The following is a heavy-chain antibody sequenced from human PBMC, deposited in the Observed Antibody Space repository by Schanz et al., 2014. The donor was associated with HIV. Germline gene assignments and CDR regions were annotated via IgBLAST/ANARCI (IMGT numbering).Heavy chain of an antibody. J-gene: IGHJ6*02. Sequence: VQLVESGGGLVQPGGSLRLSCVASGFPFSSYSMTWVRQAPGKGLEWVAVIWYDGSNKYYTDSVKGRFTISRDNSKNALYLQMSSLRADDPVFYYCARDSLYPASSSYGLDVWGQGTTVTVSS. V-gene: IGHV3-33*08. CDR1: GFPFSSYS. CDR2: IWYDGSNK. CDR3: ARDSLYPASSSYGLDV. D-gene: IGHD2-8*01.